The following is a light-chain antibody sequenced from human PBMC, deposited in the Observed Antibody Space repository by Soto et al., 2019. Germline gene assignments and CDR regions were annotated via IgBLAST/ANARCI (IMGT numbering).Light chain of an antibody. V-gene: IGKV1-5*01. Sequence: DIQMTQSPSTLSASVGDRVTITCRASQSISSWLAWYQQKPGKAPKLLIYDASSLESGVPSRFSGSGSGTEFTLTISRLQPDDFATYYCQQYNSYRTFGPGTKVEIK. J-gene: IGKJ1*01. CDR2: DAS. CDR3: QQYNSYRT. CDR1: QSISSW.